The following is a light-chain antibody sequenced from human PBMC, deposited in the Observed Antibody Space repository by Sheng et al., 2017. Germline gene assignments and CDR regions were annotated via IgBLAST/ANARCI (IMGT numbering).Light chain of an antibody. CDR3: QQYGRSPPYS. J-gene: IGKJ2*03. CDR2: GAS. Sequence: EIVLTQSPGILSLSSGERATLSCRASQSLPSTYLAWYQHKPGQAPRLLFYGASSRATGIPDRFSGSGSGTDFTLTISRLEPEDFAVYYCQQYGRSPPYSFGQGTKLEI. V-gene: IGKV3-20*01. CDR1: QSLPSTY.